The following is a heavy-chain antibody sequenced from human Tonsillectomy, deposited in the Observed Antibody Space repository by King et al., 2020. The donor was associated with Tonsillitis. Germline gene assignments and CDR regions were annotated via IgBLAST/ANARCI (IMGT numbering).Heavy chain of an antibody. J-gene: IGHJ4*02. CDR3: ARDVGATYY. D-gene: IGHD1-26*01. CDR2: IYYSGST. Sequence: VQLQESGPGLVKPSETLSLTCTVSGGSISSYYWSWIRQPPGKGLEWIGYIYYSGSTNYNPSLKSRVTISVDTSKNQFSLKLSSVTAADTAVYYCARDVGATYYWGQGTLVTVSS. CDR1: GGSISSYY. V-gene: IGHV4-59*01.